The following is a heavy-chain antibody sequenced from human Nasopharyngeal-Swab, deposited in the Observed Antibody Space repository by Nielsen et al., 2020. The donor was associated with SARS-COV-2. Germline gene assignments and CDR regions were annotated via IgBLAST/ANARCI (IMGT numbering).Heavy chain of an antibody. CDR2: IIPIFGTA. V-gene: IGHV1-69*01. J-gene: IGHJ6*02. Sequence: WVRQAPGQGLEWMGGIIPIFGTANYAQKFQGRVTITADESTSTAYMELSSLRSEDTAVYYCAEGSSGSYLHGYYYYYGMDVWGQGTTVTVSS. CDR3: AEGSSGSYLHGYYYYYGMDV. D-gene: IGHD1-26*01.